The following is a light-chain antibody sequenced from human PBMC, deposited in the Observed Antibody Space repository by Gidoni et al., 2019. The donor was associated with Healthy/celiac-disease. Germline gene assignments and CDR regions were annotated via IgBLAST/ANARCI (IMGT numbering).Light chain of an antibody. CDR2: DVS. Sequence: QSALTNPASVSGSHGQSITISCTGTSSDVGGYNYVPWYQQHPGKAPKLMIYDVSNRPSGVSNRFSGSKSGNTASLTISGLQAEDAADYYCSSYTSSSTLVFGGGTKLTVL. CDR3: SSYTSSSTLV. V-gene: IGLV2-14*03. J-gene: IGLJ2*01. CDR1: SSDVGGYNY.